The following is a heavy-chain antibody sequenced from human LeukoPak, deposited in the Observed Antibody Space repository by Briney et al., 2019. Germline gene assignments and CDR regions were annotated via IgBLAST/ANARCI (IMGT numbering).Heavy chain of an antibody. Sequence: ASVKVSCKASGYTFTSYYMHWVRQAPGQGLEWMGIINPSGGSTSYAQKFQGRVTMTRDMSTSTVYMELSSLRSEDTAVYYCARQYRTSLGAFDIWGQGTMVTVSP. CDR3: ARQYRTSLGAFDI. V-gene: IGHV1-46*01. CDR1: GYTFTSYY. CDR2: INPSGGST. D-gene: IGHD2-2*01. J-gene: IGHJ3*02.